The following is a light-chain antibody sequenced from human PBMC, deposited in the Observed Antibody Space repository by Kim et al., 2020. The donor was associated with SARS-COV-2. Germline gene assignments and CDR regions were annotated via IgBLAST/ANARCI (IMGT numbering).Light chain of an antibody. J-gene: IGLJ3*02. CDR2: DVS. V-gene: IGLV2-14*01. Sequence: QSALSQPASVSGSPGQSITISCTGTSSDVGVYNYVSWYQQHPGKAPNLILYDVSRRPSGVSNRFSGSKSGNTASLTISGLQAEDEADYYCTSYTSSNTWVFGGGTQLTVL. CDR3: TSYTSSNTWV. CDR1: SSDVGVYNY.